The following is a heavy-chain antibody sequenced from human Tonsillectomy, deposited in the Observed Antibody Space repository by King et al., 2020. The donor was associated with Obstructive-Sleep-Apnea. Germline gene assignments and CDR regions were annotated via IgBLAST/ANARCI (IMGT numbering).Heavy chain of an antibody. J-gene: IGHJ4*02. CDR1: GHSFTSYW. D-gene: IGHD5-18*01. Sequence: QLVQSGAEVKKPGESLKISCKGSGHSFTSYWIGWVRQMPGKGLEWMGIIYPGDSDTRYSPSFQGQVTISADKSISTAYLQWSSLKASDTAMYYCARQGEVDTAMVSPIDYWGQGTLVTVSS. CDR2: IYPGDSDT. V-gene: IGHV5-51*01. CDR3: ARQGEVDTAMVSPIDY.